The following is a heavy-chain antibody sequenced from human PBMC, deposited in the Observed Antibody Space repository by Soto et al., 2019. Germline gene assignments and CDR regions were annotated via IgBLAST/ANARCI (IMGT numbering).Heavy chain of an antibody. CDR3: ARDSSGWYAYYYYGMDV. V-gene: IGHV1-18*01. D-gene: IGHD6-19*01. CDR2: ISAYNGNA. J-gene: IGHJ6*02. Sequence: ASVKVSCKASGYTFTSYGISWVRQAPGQGLEWMGWISAYNGNANYAQRLQGRVTMTADESTSTAYMELSSLRSEDTAVYYCARDSSGWYAYYYYGMDVWGQGTTVTVSS. CDR1: GYTFTSYG.